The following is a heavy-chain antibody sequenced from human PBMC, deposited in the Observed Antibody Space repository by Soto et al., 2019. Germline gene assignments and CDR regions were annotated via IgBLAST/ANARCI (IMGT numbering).Heavy chain of an antibody. CDR3: TYRDY. CDR2: IIPVFGTA. Sequence: SVKVSCKASGWTFSSYVVTWVRQAPGQGLEWMGGIIPVFGTAHYAQSLQGRVTITAADSTTTAYMALTSLRSEDTAVYYCTYRDYWAQGILVTVSS. CDR1: GWTFSSYV. V-gene: IGHV1-69*13. J-gene: IGHJ4*02.